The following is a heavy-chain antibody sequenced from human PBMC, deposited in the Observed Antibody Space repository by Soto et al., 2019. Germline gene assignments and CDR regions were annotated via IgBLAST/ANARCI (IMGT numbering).Heavy chain of an antibody. CDR2: ISSSSSYI. D-gene: IGHD1-7*01. CDR1: GFILSDYT. CDR3: ARDPRNKWNYVPRGWFDP. V-gene: IGHV3-21*02. J-gene: IGHJ5*02. Sequence: EVRLVESGGALVKPGGSLRLSCAASGFILSDYTMNWVRQAPGKGLEWVTSISSSSSYIYYADSVKGRFTVSRDNAKNSLFLQMDSLRAEDTAVYYCARDPRNKWNYVPRGWFDPWGQGTLVTVSS.